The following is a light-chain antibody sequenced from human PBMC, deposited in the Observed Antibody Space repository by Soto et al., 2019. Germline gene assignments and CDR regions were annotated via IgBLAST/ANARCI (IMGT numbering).Light chain of an antibody. V-gene: IGKV3-11*01. J-gene: IGKJ4*01. CDR2: DAA. CDR1: QSVSGY. Sequence: EIVLTQSPATLSLSPGERATLSCRASQSVSGYLVWYLQKPGQAPRPLIFDAANRGTGIPARFSGSGSGTDFTLSISSLEPEDFAVYYCQQRSDWPLTFGGGTKVEI. CDR3: QQRSDWPLT.